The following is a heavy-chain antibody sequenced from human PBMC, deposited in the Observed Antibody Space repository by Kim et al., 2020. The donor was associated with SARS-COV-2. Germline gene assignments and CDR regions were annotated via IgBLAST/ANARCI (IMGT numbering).Heavy chain of an antibody. CDR2: IWSDGTNK. J-gene: IGHJ6*02. D-gene: IGHD6-6*01. CDR3: AKDIRSSYYYYAMDV. V-gene: IGHV3-33*06. Sequence: GGSLRLSCAASGFTFSNYAMHWVRQAPGKGLEWVAVIWSDGTNKYYADSVKGRFTISRDNSKNTLYLQMNSLRAEDTAVYNCAKDIRSSYYYYAMDVWGQGTTVTVSS. CDR1: GFTFSNYA.